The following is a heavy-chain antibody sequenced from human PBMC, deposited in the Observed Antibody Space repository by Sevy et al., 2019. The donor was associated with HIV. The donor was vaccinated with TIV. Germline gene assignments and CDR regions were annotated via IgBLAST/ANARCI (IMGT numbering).Heavy chain of an antibody. Sequence: ASVKVSCKASGYTFTSYAMHWVHQAPGQRLEWMGWINAGNGNTKYSQKFQGRVTITRDTSASTAYMELSSLRSEDTAVYYCAREGAQQLSRYYYYYMDVWGKGTTVTVSS. CDR1: GYTFTSYA. J-gene: IGHJ6*03. V-gene: IGHV1-3*01. D-gene: IGHD6-13*01. CDR2: INAGNGNT. CDR3: AREGAQQLSRYYYYYMDV.